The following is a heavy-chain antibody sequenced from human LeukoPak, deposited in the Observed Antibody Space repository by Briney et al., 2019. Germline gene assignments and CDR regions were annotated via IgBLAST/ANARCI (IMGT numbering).Heavy chain of an antibody. J-gene: IGHJ4*02. CDR2: ITYNGAAT. CDR3: AKDGLYFDGSTHIYYFDS. V-gene: IGHV3-23*01. D-gene: IGHD3-9*01. CDR1: GFSFGGYA. Sequence: GGSLRLSCAASGFSFGGYAMTWVRQAPGKGLEWVSSITYNGAATYYLDSVKARFTISRDNSRSTLYLQMDSLTAEDTALYYCAKDGLYFDGSTHIYYFDSWGQGTLVTVSS.